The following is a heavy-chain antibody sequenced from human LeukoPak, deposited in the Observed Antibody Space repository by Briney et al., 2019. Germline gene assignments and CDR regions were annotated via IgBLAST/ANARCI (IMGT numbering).Heavy chain of an antibody. Sequence: SVKLSCKASGGTFTCYAITWVRHAPGQGLEWMGGIIPIFGTAHYAQKFQGRVTITTDESTSTAYMEVSSLRSEDTAVYYCARGSDSSGWYNWFDPWGQGTLVTVSS. V-gene: IGHV1-69*05. CDR2: IIPIFGTA. J-gene: IGHJ5*02. CDR1: GGTFTCYA. CDR3: ARGSDSSGWYNWFDP. D-gene: IGHD6-13*01.